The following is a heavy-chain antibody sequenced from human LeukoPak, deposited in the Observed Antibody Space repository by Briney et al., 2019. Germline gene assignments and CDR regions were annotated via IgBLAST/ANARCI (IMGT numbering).Heavy chain of an antibody. CDR3: ARNNGMDV. CDR1: GFASSSHW. V-gene: IGHV3-7*03. CDR2: VNRDGSET. J-gene: IGHJ6*02. Sequence: GGSLRLSCAASGFASSSHWMTWVRQVPGRGPEWVANVNRDGSETYYLDSVKGRFTISKDNAKNSLYLQMNSLRAEDTALYHCARNNGMDVWGQGTTVIVSS.